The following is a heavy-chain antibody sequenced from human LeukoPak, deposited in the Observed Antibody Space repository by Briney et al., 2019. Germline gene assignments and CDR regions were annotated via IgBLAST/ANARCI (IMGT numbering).Heavy chain of an antibody. CDR3: ARNNGMDV. CDR1: GFASSSHW. V-gene: IGHV3-7*03. CDR2: VNRDGSET. J-gene: IGHJ6*02. Sequence: GGSLRLSCAASGFASSSHWMTWVRQVPGRGPEWVANVNRDGSETYYLDSVKGRFTISKDNAKNSLYLQMNSLRAEDTALYHCARNNGMDVWGQGTTVIVSS.